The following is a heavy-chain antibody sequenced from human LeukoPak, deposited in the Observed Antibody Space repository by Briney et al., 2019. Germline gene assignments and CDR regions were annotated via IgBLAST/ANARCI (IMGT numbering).Heavy chain of an antibody. D-gene: IGHD2-15*01. Sequence: GGSLRLSCAASGFTFSSYSMNWVRQAPGKGLEWVSSISSSSYIYYADSVKGRFTISRDNAKNSLYLQMNSLRAEDTAVYYCARYRVSDYCSGGSCYSGLDPWGQGTLVTASS. CDR3: ARYRVSDYCSGGSCYSGLDP. CDR1: GFTFSSYS. V-gene: IGHV3-21*01. J-gene: IGHJ5*02. CDR2: ISSSSYI.